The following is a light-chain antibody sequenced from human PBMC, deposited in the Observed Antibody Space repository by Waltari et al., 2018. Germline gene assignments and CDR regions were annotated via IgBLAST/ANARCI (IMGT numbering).Light chain of an antibody. V-gene: IGKV3-15*01. CDR3: QQYNDWPYT. CDR1: QSVRTN. CDR2: GTS. Sequence: EIVMTQSPVTLSVSPGERAALSCRPSQSVRTNLAWYQQRPGQTPRLLIYGTSTRATEIPARFSGSGSGTEFTRTISSLQSEDFAVYYCQQYNDWPYTFGQGTKLEIK. J-gene: IGKJ2*01.